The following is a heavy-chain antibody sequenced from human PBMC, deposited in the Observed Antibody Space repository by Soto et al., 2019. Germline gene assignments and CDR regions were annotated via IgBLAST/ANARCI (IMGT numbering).Heavy chain of an antibody. V-gene: IGHV3-7*01. CDR2: IKPDGSEK. J-gene: IGHJ6*02. Sequence: GGSLRLSCRASGFTFNNYWMSWVRQAPGKGLEWVANIKPDGSEKWYADSVKGRFTISRDNSKNTLHLQMNSLRAEDTAVYSCARDRGYSGYDSPRYYYGMDVWGQGTTVTVSS. CDR1: GFTFNNYW. CDR3: ARDRGYSGYDSPRYYYGMDV. D-gene: IGHD5-12*01.